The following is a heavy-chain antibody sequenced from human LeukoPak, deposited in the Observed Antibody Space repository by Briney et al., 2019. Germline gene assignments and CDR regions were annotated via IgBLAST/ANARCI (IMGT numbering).Heavy chain of an antibody. CDR3: AREYHPRLVVPALAELGQNWYFDL. CDR1: GGTFSSYA. Sequence: SVKVSCKASGGTFSSYAISWVRQAPGQGLEWMGGIIPIFGTANYAQKFQGRVTITADESTSTAYMELSSLRSEDTAVYYCAREYHPRLVVPALAELGQNWYFDLWGRGTLVTVSP. D-gene: IGHD2-2*01. CDR2: IIPIFGTA. V-gene: IGHV1-69*01. J-gene: IGHJ2*01.